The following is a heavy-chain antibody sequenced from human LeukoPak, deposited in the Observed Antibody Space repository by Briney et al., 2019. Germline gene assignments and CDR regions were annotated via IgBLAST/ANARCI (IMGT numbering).Heavy chain of an antibody. J-gene: IGHJ4*02. CDR2: INHSGST. D-gene: IGHD1-7*01. CDR1: GGSFSGHY. CDR3: ARSRRYNWNYRQQYFDY. Sequence: ASETLSLTCAVYGGSFSGHYWSWIRQPPGKGLEWIGEINHSGSTNYNPSLKSRVTISVDTSKNQFSLKLSSVTAADTAVYYCARSRRYNWNYRQQYFDYWGQGTLVTVSS. V-gene: IGHV4-34*01.